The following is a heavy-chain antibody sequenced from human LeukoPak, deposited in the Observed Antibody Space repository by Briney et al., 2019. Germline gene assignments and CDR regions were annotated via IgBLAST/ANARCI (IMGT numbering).Heavy chain of an antibody. CDR1: GFTFSSYS. J-gene: IGHJ4*02. CDR3: ARGGIVEDY. D-gene: IGHD1-26*01. CDR2: ISYDGSNK. Sequence: GGSLRLSCAASGFTFSSYSMNWVRQAPGKGLEWVAVISYDGSNKYYADSVKGRFTISRDNSKNTLYLQMNSLRAEDTAVYYCARGGIVEDYWGQGTLVTVSS. V-gene: IGHV3-30*03.